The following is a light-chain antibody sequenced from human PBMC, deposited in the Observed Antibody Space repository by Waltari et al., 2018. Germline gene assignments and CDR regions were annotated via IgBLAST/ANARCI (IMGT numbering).Light chain of an antibody. CDR1: SSNIGAGYD. Sequence: QSVLTQPPSVPGAPGQRVTISCTGVSSNIGAGYDVPCYLQLPGTAPKLLIYGNTNRPSGVPDRFSGSKSGTSASLAITGLQADDEADYYCQSYDSSLSGWVFGGGTKLTVL. V-gene: IGLV1-40*01. CDR2: GNT. J-gene: IGLJ3*02. CDR3: QSYDSSLSGWV.